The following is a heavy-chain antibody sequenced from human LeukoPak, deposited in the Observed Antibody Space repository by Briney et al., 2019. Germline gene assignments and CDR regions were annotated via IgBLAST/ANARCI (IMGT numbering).Heavy chain of an antibody. V-gene: IGHV1-8*03. CDR1: GYTFTSYD. CDR2: MNPNSGNT. CDR3: ARVADFWSGYPFDY. J-gene: IGHJ4*02. D-gene: IGHD3-3*01. Sequence: ASVKVSCKASGYTFTSYDINWVRQATGQGLEWMGWMNPNSGNTGYAQKFQGRVTITRNTSISTAYMELSSLRSEDTAVYYCARVADFWSGYPFDYWGQGTLVTVSS.